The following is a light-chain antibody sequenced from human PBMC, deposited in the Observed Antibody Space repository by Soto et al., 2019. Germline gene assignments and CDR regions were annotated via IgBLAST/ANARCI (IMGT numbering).Light chain of an antibody. CDR3: QQFDVLPPYT. V-gene: IGKV1-33*01. Sequence: DIQLTQSPPSLSASEGDRVTITCQASHDIKNYLNWYQQKPGKAPKLLIYDADNLQTGVPSGFSGSGAGTEFTFTIGSLQPEDVATYFCQQFDVLPPYTFGQGTKVDIK. J-gene: IGKJ2*01. CDR1: HDIKNY. CDR2: DAD.